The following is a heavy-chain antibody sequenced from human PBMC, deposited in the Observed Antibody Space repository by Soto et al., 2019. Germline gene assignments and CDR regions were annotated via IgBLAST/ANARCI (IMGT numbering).Heavy chain of an antibody. Sequence: EVQLVESGGGLVKPGGSLRLSCAASGFIFSSYTMNWVRQAPGKGLEWVSSISSGSSCIYYSVSMKGRFTISRDNAENSLSLQMNSLRAEHTAVYYSARNEGPDRVTASTPFDNMGQGALVTVSS. D-gene: IGHD2-21*02. CDR1: GFIFSSYT. J-gene: IGHJ4*02. CDR3: ARNEGPDRVTASTPFDN. V-gene: IGHV3-21*01. CDR2: ISSGSSCI.